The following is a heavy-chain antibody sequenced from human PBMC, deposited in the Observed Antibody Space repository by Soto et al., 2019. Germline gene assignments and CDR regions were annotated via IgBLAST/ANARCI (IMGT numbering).Heavy chain of an antibody. D-gene: IGHD3-10*01. Sequence: ASVKVSCKASGYIFTNYYIHWVRQAPGQGLEWMGIINPGGGSTNYAQKFQGRVTMTRDTSKNQFSLKLSSVTAADTAVYYCARSLRRGHPFDYWGQGTLVTVSS. CDR3: ARSLRRGHPFDY. J-gene: IGHJ4*02. CDR2: INPGGGST. CDR1: GYIFTNYY. V-gene: IGHV1-46*01.